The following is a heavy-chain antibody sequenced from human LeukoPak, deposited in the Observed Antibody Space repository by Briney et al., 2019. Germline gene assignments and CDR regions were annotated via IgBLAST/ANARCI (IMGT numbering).Heavy chain of an antibody. CDR3: ARDVVLITANWFDP. D-gene: IGHD3-22*01. J-gene: IGHJ5*02. V-gene: IGHV4-34*01. CDR2: INHSGST. Sequence: SETLSLTCAVYGGSFSGYYWSWIRQPPGKGLEWIGEINHSGSTNYNPSLKSRVTISVDTSKNQFSLNLSSVTAADTAVYYCARDVVLITANWFDPWGQGTLVTVSS. CDR1: GGSFSGYY.